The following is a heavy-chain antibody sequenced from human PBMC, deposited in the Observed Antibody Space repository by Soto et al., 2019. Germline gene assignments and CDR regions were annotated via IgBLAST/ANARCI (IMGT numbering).Heavy chain of an antibody. J-gene: IGHJ4*02. CDR1: GFTFSSYG. D-gene: IGHD6-19*01. V-gene: IGHV3-33*01. CDR2: IWYDGSNK. CDR3: ARGNLSSGWLDY. Sequence: QVQLVESGGGVVQPGRSLRLSCAASGFTFSSYGMHWVRQAPGKGLEWVAVIWYDGSNKYYADSVKGRFTISRDNSKNTLYLQMNSLRAEDTAVYYCARGNLSSGWLDYWGQGTLVTVSS.